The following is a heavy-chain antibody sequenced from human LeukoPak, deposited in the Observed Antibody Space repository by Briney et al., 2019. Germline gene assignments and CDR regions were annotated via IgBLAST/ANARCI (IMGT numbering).Heavy chain of an antibody. Sequence: PGGSLRLSRAASGFTFSSYSMSWVRQAPGKGLEWVSSISSSSGYIYYADSVKGRFTISRDNAKNSLYLQINSLRAEDTAVYYCARIPGADFSSIMDVWGKGTTVTVSS. J-gene: IGHJ6*04. D-gene: IGHD3-3*01. CDR2: ISSSSGYI. CDR3: ARIPGADFSSIMDV. V-gene: IGHV3-21*01. CDR1: GFTFSSYS.